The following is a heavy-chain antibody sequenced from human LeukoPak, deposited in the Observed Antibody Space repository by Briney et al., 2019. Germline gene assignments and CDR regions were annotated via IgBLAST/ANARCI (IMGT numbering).Heavy chain of an antibody. D-gene: IGHD6-13*01. Sequence: VSVKVSCKASGYTFTGYFLHWVRRAPGQGFEWMGWINPNSGGTYYTQRFQGRVTMTRDTSISTAYMELSSLRSDDTAVYYCARAQSLTAPAGTFANSWGQGTLVTVSS. CDR2: INPNSGGT. CDR3: ARAQSLTAPAGTFANS. CDR1: GYTFTGYF. V-gene: IGHV1-2*02. J-gene: IGHJ4*02.